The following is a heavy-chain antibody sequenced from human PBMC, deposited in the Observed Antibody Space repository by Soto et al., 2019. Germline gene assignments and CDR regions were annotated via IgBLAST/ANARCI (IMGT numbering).Heavy chain of an antibody. CDR2: IYYSGST. V-gene: IGHV4-30-4*01. CDR1: GGSINSGDYY. D-gene: IGHD3-16*01. CDR3: ARVPGGGITMNWFDP. Sequence: PSETLSLTCTVAGGSINSGDYYWSWIRQPPGKGLEWIGFIYYSGSTYYNPSLKGRLTISPDTSKNQFSLRLISVSAADTAVYYCARVPGGGITMNWFDPWGRGTLVTVSS. J-gene: IGHJ5*02.